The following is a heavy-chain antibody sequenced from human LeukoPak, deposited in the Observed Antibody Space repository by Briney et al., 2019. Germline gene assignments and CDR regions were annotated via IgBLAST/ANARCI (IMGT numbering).Heavy chain of an antibody. J-gene: IGHJ4*02. Sequence: PGGSLRLSCAASGFTFSSYWMSWVRQAPGKGLEWVANVRQDGSATYYVDSVKGRFAISRNNAKNSLFLQMNSLRAEDTAVYYCAVAKDGYFDCRGQGTLVTVSS. CDR3: AVAKDGYFDC. V-gene: IGHV3-7*01. CDR1: GFTFSSYW. CDR2: VRQDGSAT. D-gene: IGHD5-12*01.